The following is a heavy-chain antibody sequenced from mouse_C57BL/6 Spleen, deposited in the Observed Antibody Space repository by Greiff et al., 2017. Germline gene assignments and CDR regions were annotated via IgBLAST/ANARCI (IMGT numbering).Heavy chain of an antibody. V-gene: IGHV1-76*01. Sequence: QVQLQQSGAELVRPGASVKLSCKASGYTFTDYYIHWVQQRPGQGLEWIARIYPGSGNTYYNEKFKGKATLTAEKSSSTAYMQLSSLTSEDSAVYFCASGNYWGQGTTLTVSS. CDR1: GYTFTDYY. CDR2: IYPGSGNT. D-gene: IGHD1-1*02. J-gene: IGHJ2*01. CDR3: ASGNY.